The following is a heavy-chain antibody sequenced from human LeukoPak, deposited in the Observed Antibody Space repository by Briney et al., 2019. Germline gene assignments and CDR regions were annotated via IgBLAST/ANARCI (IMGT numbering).Heavy chain of an antibody. CDR2: IYHSGST. D-gene: IGHD3-16*02. V-gene: IGHV4-38-2*01. Sequence: PSETLSLTCAVPDSSMSGYHWGWIRQPPGKGLEWVANIYHSGSTFYNPSLKSRVTISVDTSKNQFSLKLSSVTAADTAVYYCARGARLGELSFHDYWGQGTLVTVSS. CDR1: DSSMSGYH. CDR3: ARGARLGELSFHDY. J-gene: IGHJ4*02.